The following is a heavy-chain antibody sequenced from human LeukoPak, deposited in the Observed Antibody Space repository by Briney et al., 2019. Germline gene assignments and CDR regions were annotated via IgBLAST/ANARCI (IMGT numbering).Heavy chain of an antibody. CDR1: GGSISSGDYY. Sequence: PSETLSLTCTVSGGSISSGDYYCSWIRQPPGNGLEWIVYIYYSVSTYYNPYLKSRVTISVDTSKNQFSLKLSSVTAADTAVYYCARSQLPLSGFDYWGQGNLVTVSS. CDR2: IYYSVST. V-gene: IGHV4-30-4*01. J-gene: IGHJ4*02. D-gene: IGHD2-15*01. CDR3: ARSQLPLSGFDY.